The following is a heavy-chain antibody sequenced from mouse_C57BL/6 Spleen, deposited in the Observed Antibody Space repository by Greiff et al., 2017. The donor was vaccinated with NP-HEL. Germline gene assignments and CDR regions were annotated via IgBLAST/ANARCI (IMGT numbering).Heavy chain of an antibody. J-gene: IGHJ2*01. CDR1: GYTFTSYG. D-gene: IGHD3-2*02. Sequence: VQLQQSGAELARPGASVKLSCKASGYTFTSYGISWVKQRTGQGLEWIGEIYPRSGNTYYNEKFKGKATLTADKSSSTAYMELRSLTSEDSAVYFCARAVDSSGYVGYWGQGTTLTVSS. V-gene: IGHV1-81*01. CDR2: IYPRSGNT. CDR3: ARAVDSSGYVGY.